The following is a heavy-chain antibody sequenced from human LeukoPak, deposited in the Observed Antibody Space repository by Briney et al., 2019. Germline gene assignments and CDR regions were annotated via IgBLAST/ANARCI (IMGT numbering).Heavy chain of an antibody. CDR2: IGRAGDT. J-gene: IGHJ4*02. CDR3: AVQSSGVVY. CDR1: GFTFSSYD. Sequence: GGSLRLSCAGSGFTFSSYDMHWVRHPTGKGLEWVSAIGRAGDTNYPGSVKGRFTVSRENAKNSLYLQMNSLRAGDTAVYYCAVQSSGVVYWGQGTLVTVSS. V-gene: IGHV3-13*04. D-gene: IGHD1-1*01.